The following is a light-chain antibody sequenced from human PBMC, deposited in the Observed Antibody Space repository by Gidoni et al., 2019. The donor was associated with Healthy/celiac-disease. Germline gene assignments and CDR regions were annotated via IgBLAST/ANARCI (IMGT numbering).Light chain of an antibody. J-gene: IGKJ1*01. CDR3: QQSYSMPPE. Sequence: DIQMTQSPSSLSASVGDRVTITCRASQSISAYLNWYQQKPGKAPKFLIYAASSLQSGVPSRFRGSGSGIDFTLTISSLQPEDFATYYCQQSYSMPPEFGQGTKVEIK. V-gene: IGKV1-39*01. CDR1: QSISAY. CDR2: AAS.